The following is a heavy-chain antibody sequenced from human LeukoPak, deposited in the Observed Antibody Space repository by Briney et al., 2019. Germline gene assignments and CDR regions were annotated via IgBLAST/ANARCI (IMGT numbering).Heavy chain of an antibody. CDR1: GYTFTSYG. Sequence: ASVKVSCKASGYTFTSYGISWVRQAPGQGLEWMGWISAYNGNTNYAQKLQGRVTMTTDTSTSTAYMELRSLRSDDTAVYYCAREYYYGSSGYKPGDYWGQGTLVTVSS. J-gene: IGHJ4*02. V-gene: IGHV1-18*01. D-gene: IGHD3-22*01. CDR3: AREYYYGSSGYKPGDY. CDR2: ISAYNGNT.